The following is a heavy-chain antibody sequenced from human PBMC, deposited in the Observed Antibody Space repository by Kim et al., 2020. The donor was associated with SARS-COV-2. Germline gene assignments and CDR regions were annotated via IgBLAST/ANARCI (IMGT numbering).Heavy chain of an antibody. J-gene: IGHJ4*02. CDR2: IKQDGSEK. CDR1: GFTLSSYW. CDR3: ARDGRRCTTTSCYTFDY. V-gene: IGHV3-7*01. Sequence: GGSLRLSCAASGFTLSSYWMSWVRQGPGKGLEWVANIKQDGSEKYYVGSVKGRFTISRDNAKNSLYLQMNSLRAEDTAVYYCARDGRRCTTTSCYTFDYWGQGTLVTVSS. D-gene: IGHD2-2*02.